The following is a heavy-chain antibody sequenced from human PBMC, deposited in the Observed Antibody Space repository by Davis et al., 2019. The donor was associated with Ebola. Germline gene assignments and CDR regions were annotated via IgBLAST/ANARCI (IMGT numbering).Heavy chain of an antibody. V-gene: IGHV4-39*01. CDR1: GGSFTTTTYY. D-gene: IGHD4-17*01. CDR3: ARQNDYGDYWLGP. J-gene: IGHJ5*02. Sequence: MPSETLSLTCTVSGGSFTTTTYYWGCVRQPPGKGLEWIGSIHYSGSIYHNPSFKGRLTMSADTSKNQFSLKLDSVTAADTAIYYCARQNDYGDYWLGPWGPGTLVTVSS. CDR2: IHYSGSI.